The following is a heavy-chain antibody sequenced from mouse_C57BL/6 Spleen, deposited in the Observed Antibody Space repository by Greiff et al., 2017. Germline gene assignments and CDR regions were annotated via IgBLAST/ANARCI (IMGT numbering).Heavy chain of an antibody. CDR3: ARHRNAMDY. Sequence: EVQLVESGGDLVKPGGSLKLSCAASGFTFSSYGMSWVRQTPHKRLEWVATISSGGSYTYYPDSVKGRFTISRDNAKNTLYLQMSSLKSEDTAMYYCARHRNAMDYWGQGTSVTVSS. J-gene: IGHJ4*01. V-gene: IGHV5-6*01. CDR1: GFTFSSYG. CDR2: ISSGGSYT.